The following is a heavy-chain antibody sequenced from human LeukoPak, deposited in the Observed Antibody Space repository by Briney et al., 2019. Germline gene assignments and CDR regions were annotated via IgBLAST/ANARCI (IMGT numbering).Heavy chain of an antibody. J-gene: IGHJ4*02. CDR2: IKGDGSEK. D-gene: IGHD3-3*01. V-gene: IGHV3-7*03. CDR1: GFTFSGYW. CDR3: ARDQYDTWSRRGNFDS. Sequence: AGGSLRLSCAASGFTFSGYWMSWVRQAPGKGLEWVANIKGDGSEKYYVDSVKGRFTISRDSAKNSLHLQMNSLRAEDTAVYYCARDQYDTWSRRGNFDSWGQGTPVIVSS.